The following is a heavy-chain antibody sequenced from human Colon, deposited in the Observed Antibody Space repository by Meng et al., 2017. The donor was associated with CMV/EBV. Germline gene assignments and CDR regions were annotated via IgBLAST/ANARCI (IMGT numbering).Heavy chain of an antibody. Sequence: HVQLGQSGAEVKEPGASVKVSCKTSGYTFTNFGISWVRQAPGQGLEWMAYISPYNGDTNYAQRFQGRVALTTDTSTSTVYMELGSLTSDDTAMYYCARELARGGYWGQGTLVTVSS. CDR3: ARELARGGY. J-gene: IGHJ4*02. CDR1: GYTFTNFG. CDR2: ISPYNGDT. V-gene: IGHV1-18*01.